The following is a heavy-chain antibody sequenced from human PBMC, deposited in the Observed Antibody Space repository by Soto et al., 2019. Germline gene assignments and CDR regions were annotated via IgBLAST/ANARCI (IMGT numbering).Heavy chain of an antibody. J-gene: IGHJ6*02. Sequence: SETLSLTCAVSGYSISSGYYWGWIRQPPGKGLEWIGSIYHSGSPYNNPSLKSRVTISVDTSKNQFSLKLSSVTAADTAVYYCARVGGYGMDVWGQGSPVTVSS. CDR2: IYHSGSP. D-gene: IGHD3-10*01. CDR3: ARVGGYGMDV. CDR1: GYSISSGYY. V-gene: IGHV4-38-2*01.